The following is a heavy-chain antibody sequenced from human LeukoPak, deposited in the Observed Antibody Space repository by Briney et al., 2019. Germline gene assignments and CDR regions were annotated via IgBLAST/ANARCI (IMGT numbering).Heavy chain of an antibody. V-gene: IGHV3-30*04. Sequence: PGGSLRLSCAASGFTFSSYAMHWVRQAPGKGLEWVAVISYDGSNKYYADSVKGRFTISRDNSKNTLYLQMNSLRAEDTAVYYCARPDIPIAGAGTLQPHWGQGTLVTVSS. J-gene: IGHJ4*02. CDR3: ARPDIPIAGAGTLQPH. D-gene: IGHD6-19*01. CDR2: ISYDGSNK. CDR1: GFTFSSYA.